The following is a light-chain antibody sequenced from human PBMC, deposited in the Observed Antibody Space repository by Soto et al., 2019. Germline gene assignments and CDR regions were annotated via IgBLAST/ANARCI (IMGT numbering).Light chain of an antibody. J-gene: IGLJ1*01. Sequence: QSVLTQPPSVSAAPGQKVTVSCSGSSSNIGSYYVSWYQQLPGTAPKLLIYDNFKRPAGIPDRFSGSKSGTSATLAITGLQTGDEADYYCGTWDNNLSGYVFGTGTKVTVL. CDR3: GTWDNNLSGYV. V-gene: IGLV1-51*01. CDR2: DNF. CDR1: SSNIGSYY.